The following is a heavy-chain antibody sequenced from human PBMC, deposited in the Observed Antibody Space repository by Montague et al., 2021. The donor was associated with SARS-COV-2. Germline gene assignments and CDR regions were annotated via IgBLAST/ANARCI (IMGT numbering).Heavy chain of an antibody. CDR3: ARLRDGVVPSPILGVGPYYSYYYMDV. D-gene: IGHD3-10*01. V-gene: IGHV4-34*01. CDR2: INHGGST. Sequence: SETLSLTCAVHGTSLSGYYWNWIRQHPGKGLEWIGEINHGGSTKYSPSLESRLTISADTSKNQFSLKLTSVAAADTAVYYCARLRDGVVPSPILGVGPYYSYYYMDVWGRGTTVTVSS. J-gene: IGHJ6*03. CDR1: GTSLSGYY.